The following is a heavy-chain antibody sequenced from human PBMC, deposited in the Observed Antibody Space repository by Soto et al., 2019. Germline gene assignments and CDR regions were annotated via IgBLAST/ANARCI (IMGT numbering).Heavy chain of an antibody. V-gene: IGHV4-59*11. CDR3: ARDIRGIAAYYYYSMDV. CDR1: GGSINNHY. D-gene: IGHD6-13*01. CDR2: IYYSGST. J-gene: IGHJ6*02. Sequence: SETLSLTCTVSGGSINNHYWSWIRQPPGQGLEWIGYIYYSGSTNYNPSLKSRVTISVDTSKNQISLKLSSVTAADTAVYFCARDIRGIAAYYYYSMDVWGQGTTVTVSS.